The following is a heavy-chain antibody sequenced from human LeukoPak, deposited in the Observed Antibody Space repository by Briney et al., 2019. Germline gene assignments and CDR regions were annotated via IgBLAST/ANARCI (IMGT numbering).Heavy chain of an antibody. D-gene: IGHD3-22*01. CDR3: ARDRGSSGYYPFDY. CDR2: ISSSSSYI. CDR1: GFTFSSYS. V-gene: IGHV3-21*01. J-gene: IGHJ4*02. Sequence: GGSLRLSCAASGFTFSSYSTNWVRRAPGKGLEWVSSISSSSSYIYYADSVKGRFTISRDNAKNSLYLQMNSLRAEDTAVYYCARDRGSSGYYPFDYWGQGTLVTVSS.